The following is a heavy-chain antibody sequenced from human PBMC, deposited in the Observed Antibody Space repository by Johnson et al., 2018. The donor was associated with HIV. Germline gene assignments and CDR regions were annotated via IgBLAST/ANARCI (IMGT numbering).Heavy chain of an antibody. D-gene: IGHD2-21*02. Sequence: QMLLVESGGGVVQPGRSLRLSCAASGFTFSSYPMHWVRQAPGKGLEWVAVISYDGSNKYYADSVKGRFTISRDNSKNTLYLQMNSLRAEDTAVYYCAKVYCGGDCSFGGAAFNIWGQGTMVTVSS. CDR3: AKVYCGGDCSFGGAAFNI. V-gene: IGHV3-30*04. CDR1: GFTFSSYP. J-gene: IGHJ3*02. CDR2: ISYDGSNK.